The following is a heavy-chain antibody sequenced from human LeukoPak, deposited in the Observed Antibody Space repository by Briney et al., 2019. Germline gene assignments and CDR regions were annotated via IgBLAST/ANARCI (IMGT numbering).Heavy chain of an antibody. Sequence: GGSLRLSCAASGFTFSSYWMHWVRQAPGKGLVWLSRINPDGSTTTYADSVRGRFLISRDNAKNTLYLQMYSLGAEDTAVYYCARVKVGVWGVFDTWGQGTMVTVSS. CDR1: GFTFSSYW. J-gene: IGHJ3*02. V-gene: IGHV3-74*03. D-gene: IGHD1-26*01. CDR2: INPDGSTT. CDR3: ARVKVGVWGVFDT.